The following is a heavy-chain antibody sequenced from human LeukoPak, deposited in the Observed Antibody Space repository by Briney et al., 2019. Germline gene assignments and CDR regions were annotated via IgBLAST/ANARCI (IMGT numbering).Heavy chain of an antibody. D-gene: IGHD4/OR15-4a*01. Sequence: GGSLRLSCAASGFTFSRYWMSWVRQAPGKGLEWVANIKQDGSEKYYVDSVKGRFTISRDNAKNSVYLQMNGLRAEDTAVYYCARARLWSPDRSYYFDYWGQGTLVTVSS. CDR1: GFTFSRYW. J-gene: IGHJ4*02. CDR2: IKQDGSEK. CDR3: ARARLWSPDRSYYFDY. V-gene: IGHV3-7*01.